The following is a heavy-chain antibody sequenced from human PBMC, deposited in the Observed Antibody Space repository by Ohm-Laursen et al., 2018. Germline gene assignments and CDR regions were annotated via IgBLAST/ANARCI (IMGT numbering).Heavy chain of an antibody. J-gene: IGHJ4*02. D-gene: IGHD3-10*01. Sequence: SQTLSLTWTISGGAISSYYWSWIRQPAGKGLEWIGRISISATNYNPSLKSRVTMSVDTSKNQFSLKLSSVTAADTAVYYCAGTGYWGQGTLVTVSS. CDR1: GGAISSYY. V-gene: IGHV4-4*07. CDR3: AGTGY. CDR2: ISISAT.